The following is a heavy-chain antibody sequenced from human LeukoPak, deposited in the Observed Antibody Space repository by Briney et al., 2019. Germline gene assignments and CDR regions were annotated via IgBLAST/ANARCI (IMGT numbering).Heavy chain of an antibody. CDR1: GGSISSYY. CDR3: AVGRPRNATRLDDGYDF. Sequence: SETLSLTCTVSGGSISSYYWSWIRQPAGKGLEWIGRISTSGRTNYNPSLKSRLTMSADTSKNQFSLILNSVTAADTAVYYCAVGRPRNATRLDDGYDFWGQGTMVTVSS. J-gene: IGHJ3*01. CDR2: ISTSGRT. D-gene: IGHD1-1*01. V-gene: IGHV4-4*07.